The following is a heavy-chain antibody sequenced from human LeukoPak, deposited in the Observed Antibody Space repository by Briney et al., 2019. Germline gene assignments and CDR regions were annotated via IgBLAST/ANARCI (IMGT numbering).Heavy chain of an antibody. Sequence: PSETLSLTCTVSGGSISSYYWSWIRQPPGKGLEWIGYIYTSGSTNYNPSLKSRVTMSVDTSKNQFSLKLSSVTAADTAVYYCAREASVGAARWGQGTLVTVSS. D-gene: IGHD1-26*01. V-gene: IGHV4-4*08. CDR2: IYTSGST. CDR1: GGSISSYY. CDR3: AREASVGAAR. J-gene: IGHJ4*02.